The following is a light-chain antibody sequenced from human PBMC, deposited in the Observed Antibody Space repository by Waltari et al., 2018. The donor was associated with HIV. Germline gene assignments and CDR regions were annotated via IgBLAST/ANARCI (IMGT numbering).Light chain of an antibody. CDR3: QAFDSDSQWV. CDR2: GDD. Sequence: NLVLTQPHSVSESPGETVTISCTGTSASIVTHYVQWSQQRPGSAPTTVIYGDDQRPSGVPGRFSGSIDTSSNSASLTISGLRPEDEGDYYCQAFDSDSQWVFGGGTRLTVL. CDR1: SASIVTHY. J-gene: IGLJ3*02. V-gene: IGLV6-57*02.